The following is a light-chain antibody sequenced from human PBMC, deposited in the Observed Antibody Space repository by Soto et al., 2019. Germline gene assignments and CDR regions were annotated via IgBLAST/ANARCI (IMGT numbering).Light chain of an antibody. CDR1: QSLLHSNGFNY. CDR3: MQALQTPWT. J-gene: IGKJ2*02. Sequence: IVMTQSPLPLPVTPGEPASISCRSSQSLLHSNGFNYLDWYLQKPGQSPQLLIYLGSSRASGVPDRCNGSGSGTDFTLKISRVEAEDVGVYCCMQALQTPWTFGQGTKLEIK. V-gene: IGKV2-28*01. CDR2: LGS.